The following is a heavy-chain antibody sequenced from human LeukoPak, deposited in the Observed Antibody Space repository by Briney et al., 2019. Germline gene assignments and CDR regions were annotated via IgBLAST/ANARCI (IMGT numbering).Heavy chain of an antibody. CDR3: ASASPAGDY. J-gene: IGHJ4*02. CDR2: IKQDGSEK. D-gene: IGHD2-2*01. CDR1: GFTFSRFW. Sequence: AGGSLRLSCAASGFTFSRFWMSWVRQAPGKGLEWVANIKQDGSEKYYVDSVKGRFTISRDNAKNSLHLQMSSLRAEDTAIYYCASASPAGDYWGQGTQVTVSS. V-gene: IGHV3-7*01.